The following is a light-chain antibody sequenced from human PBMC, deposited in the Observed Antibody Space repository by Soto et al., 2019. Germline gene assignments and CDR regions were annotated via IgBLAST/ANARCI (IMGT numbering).Light chain of an antibody. CDR2: GNS. J-gene: IGLJ3*02. CDR1: SSNIGAGYD. V-gene: IGLV1-40*01. Sequence: QAVVTQAPSVSGAPGQRVTISCTGSSSNIGAGYDVHWYQQLPGTAPKLLIYGNSNRPSGVPDRFSGSKSGTSASLAITGLQAVDEADYYCQSYDSSLSGSVFGGGTKLTVL. CDR3: QSYDSSLSGSV.